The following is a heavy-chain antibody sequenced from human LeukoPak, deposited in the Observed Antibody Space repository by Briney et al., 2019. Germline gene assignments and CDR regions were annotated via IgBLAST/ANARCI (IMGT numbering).Heavy chain of an antibody. J-gene: IGHJ4*02. Sequence: GESLKISCKGSGYSFTSYWIGWVRQMPGKGLEWMGIIYPGDSDTRYSPSFQGQVTISADKSISTAYLQWSSLKASDTAMYYCARLKRFLELLSPLDYWGQGTLVTVSS. D-gene: IGHD3-3*01. CDR3: ARLKRFLELLSPLDY. V-gene: IGHV5-51*01. CDR1: GYSFTSYW. CDR2: IYPGDSDT.